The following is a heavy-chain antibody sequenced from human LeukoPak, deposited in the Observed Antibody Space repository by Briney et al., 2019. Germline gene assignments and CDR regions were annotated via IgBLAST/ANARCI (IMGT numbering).Heavy chain of an antibody. V-gene: IGHV4-59*01. CDR3: ARGRGDY. Sequence: PSENLSLTCTVSGGSISSYYWSWIRQPPGKGLEWIGYIYYSVSTNYNPSLKSRVTISVDTSKNQFYLKLSSVTAADPAVYYCARGRGDYWGQGTLVTVSS. J-gene: IGHJ4*02. CDR1: GGSISSYY. CDR2: IYYSVST. D-gene: IGHD3-10*01.